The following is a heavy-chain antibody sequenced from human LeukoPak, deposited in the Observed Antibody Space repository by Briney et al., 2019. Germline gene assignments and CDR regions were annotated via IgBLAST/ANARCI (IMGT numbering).Heavy chain of an antibody. CDR2: IIPIFGTA. J-gene: IGHJ3*02. V-gene: IGHV1-69*05. D-gene: IGHD3-3*01. CDR1: GGTFSSYA. CDR3: ARGVPVDYDFWSGYYRDAFDI. Sequence: GASVKVSCKASGGTFSSYAISWVRQAPGQGLEWMGGIIPIFGTANYAQKFQGRVTITTDESTSTAYMELSSLRSEDTAVYYCARGVPVDYDFWSGYYRDAFDIWGQGTMVTVSS.